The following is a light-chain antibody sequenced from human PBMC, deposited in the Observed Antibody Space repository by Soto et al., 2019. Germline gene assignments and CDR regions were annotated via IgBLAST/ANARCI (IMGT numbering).Light chain of an antibody. CDR1: SSDVGGYNY. CDR3: SSYTSSSIDYV. CDR2: EVS. V-gene: IGLV2-14*01. J-gene: IGLJ1*01. Sequence: QSVLTQPASVSGSPGQSITISCTGTSSDVGGYNYVSWYQQHPGKAPKLMIYEVSNRPSGVSNRFSGSKSGNTASLTISGLQDEDEVDYYCSSYTSSSIDYVFGTGTKVTVL.